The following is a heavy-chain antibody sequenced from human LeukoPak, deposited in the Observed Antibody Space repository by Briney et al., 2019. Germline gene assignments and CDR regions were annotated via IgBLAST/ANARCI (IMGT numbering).Heavy chain of an antibody. V-gene: IGHV3-7*01. CDR2: INPDGNGK. Sequence: GGPLRLSGAASGLTVSSNYMSWVRQAPGRGLEGVANINPDGNGKYYVDSVKGRFTISRDNAKNSLYLEMNSLRVEDTAVYYCARGGCYGTSSPCYWGQGTLVTVSS. D-gene: IGHD6-6*01. CDR1: GLTVSSNY. J-gene: IGHJ4*02. CDR3: ARGGCYGTSSPCY.